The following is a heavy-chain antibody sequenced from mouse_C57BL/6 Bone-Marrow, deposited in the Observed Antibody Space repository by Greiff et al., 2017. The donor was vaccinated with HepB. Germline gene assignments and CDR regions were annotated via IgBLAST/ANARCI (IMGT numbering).Heavy chain of an antibody. J-gene: IGHJ4*01. Sequence: EVMLVESGGGLVQPGGSMKLSCAASGFTFSDACMDWVRQSPEKGLEWVAEIRNKANNHATYYAESVKGRFTISRDDSKSSVYLQMNSLRAEDTGIYYCTRSNYVDYAMDYWGQGTSVTVSS. CDR1: GFTFSDAC. D-gene: IGHD2-5*01. V-gene: IGHV6-6*01. CDR2: IRNKANNHAT. CDR3: TRSNYVDYAMDY.